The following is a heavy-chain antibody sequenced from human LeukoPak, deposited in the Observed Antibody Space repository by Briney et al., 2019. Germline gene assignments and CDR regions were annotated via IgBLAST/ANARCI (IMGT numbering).Heavy chain of an antibody. V-gene: IGHV1-46*01. CDR1: GYTITSYF. Sequence: ASVKVSCKASGYTITSYFMHWVRQAPGQGLEWMGIINPSGGSTSYAQKFQGRVTMTRDTSTSTVYMELSSLRSEDTAVYYCARARIAGYNWFDPWGQGTLVTVSS. D-gene: IGHD6-13*01. CDR2: INPSGGST. J-gene: IGHJ5*02. CDR3: ARARIAGYNWFDP.